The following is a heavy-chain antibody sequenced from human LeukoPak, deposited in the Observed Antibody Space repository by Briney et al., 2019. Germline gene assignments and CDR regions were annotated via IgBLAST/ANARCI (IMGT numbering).Heavy chain of an antibody. D-gene: IGHD5-24*01. Sequence: GGSLRLSCAASGFTFSDYYMSWIRQAPGKGLEWVSYISSSGSTIYYADSVKGRFTISRDNAKSSLYLQMNSLRAEDTAVYYCARRATISKYAFDIWGQGTMVTVSS. CDR2: ISSSGSTI. V-gene: IGHV3-11*01. CDR3: ARRATISKYAFDI. J-gene: IGHJ3*02. CDR1: GFTFSDYY.